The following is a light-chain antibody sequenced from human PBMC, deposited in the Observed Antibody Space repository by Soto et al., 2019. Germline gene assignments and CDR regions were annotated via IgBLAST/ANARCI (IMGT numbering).Light chain of an antibody. V-gene: IGKV1-16*01. CDR1: QDIGKN. Sequence: DIQMTQSPSSLSASVGDRVTITCRASQDIGKNFAWFQQQPGKAPQSLIYDASSLQSGVPSRFSGSGSGTDFTLTISSLQPEDFATYYCQQYYSYPYTFGQGTKLEIK. J-gene: IGKJ2*01. CDR3: QQYYSYPYT. CDR2: DAS.